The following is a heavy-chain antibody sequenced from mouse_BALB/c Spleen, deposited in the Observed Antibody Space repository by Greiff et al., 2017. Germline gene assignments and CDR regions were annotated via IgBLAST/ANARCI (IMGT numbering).Heavy chain of an antibody. CDR1: GFTFSSYG. CDR2: ISSGGSYT. Sequence: EVHLVESGGGLVQPGGSLKLSCAASGFTFSSYGMSWVRQTPDKRLEWVATISSGGSYTYYPDSVKGRFTISRDNAKNTLYLQMSSLKSEDTAMYYCATEYDDEGFAYWGQGTLVTVSA. V-gene: IGHV5-6*01. J-gene: IGHJ3*01. D-gene: IGHD2-4*01. CDR3: ATEYDDEGFAY.